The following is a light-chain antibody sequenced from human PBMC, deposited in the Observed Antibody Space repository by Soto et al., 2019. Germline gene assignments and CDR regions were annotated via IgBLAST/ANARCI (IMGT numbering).Light chain of an antibody. CDR1: SSNIGSNT. V-gene: IGLV1-44*01. CDR3: QSYDSSLTTFV. Sequence: QSALTQPPSASATPGQRVTISCSGSSSNIGSNTVNWYQQLPGTAPKLLIYKSNQRPSGVPDRFSGSKSGTSASLAITGLQPEDEADYYCQSYDSSLTTFVFGTGTKVTVL. J-gene: IGLJ1*01. CDR2: KSN.